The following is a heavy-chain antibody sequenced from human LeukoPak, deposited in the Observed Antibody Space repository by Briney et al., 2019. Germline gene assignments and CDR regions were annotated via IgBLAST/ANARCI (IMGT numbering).Heavy chain of an antibody. V-gene: IGHV4-59*01. CDR1: GGSISSYY. D-gene: IGHD3-3*01. CDR3: AIFPVTLFGVVTDY. Sequence: PSETLSFTCTVSGGSISSYYWSWIRQPPGKGLEWIGYIYYSGSTNYSPSLKSRVTISVDTSKNQFSLKLSSVTAADTAVYYCAIFPVTLFGVVTDYWGQGTLVTVSS. J-gene: IGHJ4*02. CDR2: IYYSGST.